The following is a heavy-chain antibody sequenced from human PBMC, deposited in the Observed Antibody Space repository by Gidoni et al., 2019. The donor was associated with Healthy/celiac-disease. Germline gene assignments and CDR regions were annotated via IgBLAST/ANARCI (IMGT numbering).Heavy chain of an antibody. Sequence: QVQLQESVPGLVKPSETLSLTCTVSGGSISSYYGRWIRQPPGKGLEWIGYIYYSGSTNSNPSLKSRVTISVDTSKNKFSLKLSYVTAADTAVDYCAREDVYAHYNWFDPWGQGTLVTVSS. J-gene: IGHJ5*02. CDR3: AREDVYAHYNWFDP. V-gene: IGHV4-59*01. CDR2: IYYSGST. CDR1: GGSISSYY. D-gene: IGHD2-8*01.